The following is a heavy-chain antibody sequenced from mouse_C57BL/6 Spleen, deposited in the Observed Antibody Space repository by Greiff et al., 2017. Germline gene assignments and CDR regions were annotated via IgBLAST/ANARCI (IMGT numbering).Heavy chain of an antibody. CDR2: IDPSDSYT. D-gene: IGHD1-1*01. V-gene: IGHV1-69*01. J-gene: IGHJ4*01. Sequence: QVQLQQPGAELVMPGASVKLSCKASGYTFTSYWMHWVKQRPGQGLEWIGEIDPSDSYTKYNQKFKGKSTLTVDKSSSPAYMQRSSLTSEDSAVYYGARGPTDAMDYGGQGTSVTVSS. CDR3: ARGPTDAMDY. CDR1: GYTFTSYW.